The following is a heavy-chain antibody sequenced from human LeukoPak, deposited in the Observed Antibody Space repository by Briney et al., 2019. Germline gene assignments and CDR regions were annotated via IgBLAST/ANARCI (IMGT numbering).Heavy chain of an antibody. J-gene: IGHJ4*02. D-gene: IGHD2-2*01. Sequence: ASVKVSCKASGYTFTGYYIHWVRQAPGQGLEWMGWINPNSGGTDYAQKFQGRVTMTRDTSITTTYMELSRLRSDDTAVYYCARVIVVVPGAPHFDCWGQGTLVTVSS. CDR1: GYTFTGYY. CDR3: ARVIVVVPGAPHFDC. CDR2: INPNSGGT. V-gene: IGHV1-2*02.